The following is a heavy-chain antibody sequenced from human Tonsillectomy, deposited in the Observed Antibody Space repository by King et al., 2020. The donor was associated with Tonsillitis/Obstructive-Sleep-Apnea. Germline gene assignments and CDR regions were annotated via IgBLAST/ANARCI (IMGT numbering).Heavy chain of an antibody. D-gene: IGHD5-12*01. CDR3: AVDDGAAFDI. CDR2: IYNSAST. CDR1: GGSRSSYY. V-gene: IGHV4-59*07. Sequence: QLQESGPGLVKPSDTLSLTCTVSGGSRSSYYWSWIRQPPGKGLEWLGYIYNSASTSYNPSLKSRVTFSVDTSKKQFSLKLNSVTAADTAIYYCAVDDGAAFDIWGQGAMVTVSS. J-gene: IGHJ3*02.